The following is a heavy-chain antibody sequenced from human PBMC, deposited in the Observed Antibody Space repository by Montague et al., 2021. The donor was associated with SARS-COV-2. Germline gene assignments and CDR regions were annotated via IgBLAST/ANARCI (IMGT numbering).Heavy chain of an antibody. V-gene: IGHV3-21*01. CDR1: GFSFSTYS. CDR3: GRDIPSSYGIGDY. Sequence: SLRLSCAASGFSFSTYSMNWVRQAPGKGLEWVSSISSSSSYIYYADSVKGRFTISRDNAKNSLYLQMNSLRAEDTAVYYCGRDIPSSYGIGDYWGQGTLVAVSS. J-gene: IGHJ4*02. D-gene: IGHD6-13*01. CDR2: ISSSSSYI.